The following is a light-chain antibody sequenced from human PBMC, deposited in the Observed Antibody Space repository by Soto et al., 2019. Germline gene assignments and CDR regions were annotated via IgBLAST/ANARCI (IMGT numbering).Light chain of an antibody. CDR1: QSISSW. CDR3: QQYNSPWT. J-gene: IGKJ1*01. CDR2: KTS. Sequence: DIQMTQSPATLSASVGDRVTITCRASQSISSWLAWYQQKPGNAPKLLMYKTSSLEIGVPSRFSGSGSGTEFTLTISSLQPDDSGTYYCQQYNSPWTFGQGTKVEIK. V-gene: IGKV1-5*03.